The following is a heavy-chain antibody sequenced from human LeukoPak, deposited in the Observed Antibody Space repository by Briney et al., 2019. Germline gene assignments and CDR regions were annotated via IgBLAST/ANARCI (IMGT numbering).Heavy chain of an antibody. CDR1: GGSFSGYY. J-gene: IGHJ4*02. CDR3: ARGLQYYDSSGYYFDY. V-gene: IGHV4-34*01. CDR2: INHSGST. D-gene: IGHD3-22*01. Sequence: KSSETLSLTCAVYGGSFSGYYWSWIRQPPGKGLEWIGEINHSGSTNYNPSLKSRVTISVDMSKNQFSLKLSSVTAADTAVYYCARGLQYYDSSGYYFDYWGQGTLVTVSS.